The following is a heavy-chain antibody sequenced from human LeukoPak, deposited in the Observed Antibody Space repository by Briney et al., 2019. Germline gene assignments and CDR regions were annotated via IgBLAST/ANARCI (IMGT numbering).Heavy chain of an antibody. Sequence: GASVKVSCKASGYTFTSYDINWVRQATGQGLEWMGWMNLNSGNTGYAQKFQGRVTMTRNTSISTAYMELSSLKSEDTAVYYCARADCSSTSCSNWFDPWGQGTLVTVSS. CDR2: MNLNSGNT. V-gene: IGHV1-8*01. D-gene: IGHD2-2*01. CDR1: GYTFTSYD. CDR3: ARADCSSTSCSNWFDP. J-gene: IGHJ5*02.